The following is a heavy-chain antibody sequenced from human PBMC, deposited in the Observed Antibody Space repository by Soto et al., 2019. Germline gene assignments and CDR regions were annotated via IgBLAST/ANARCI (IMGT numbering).Heavy chain of an antibody. J-gene: IGHJ4*02. CDR3: ARDLGIGVVAELDY. CDR2: IWYDGSNK. D-gene: IGHD2-15*01. CDR1: GFTFSSYG. Sequence: QVQLVESGGGVVQPGRSLRLSCAASGFTFSSYGMHWVRQAPGKGLEWVAVIWYDGSNKYYADSVKGRFTISRDNSKNTLYLQMNRLSAEDTAVYYCARDLGIGVVAELDYWGQGTLVNVSS. V-gene: IGHV3-33*01.